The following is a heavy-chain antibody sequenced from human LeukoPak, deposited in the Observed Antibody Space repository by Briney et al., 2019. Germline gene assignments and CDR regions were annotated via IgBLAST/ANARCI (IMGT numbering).Heavy chain of an antibody. CDR1: GFTVSSNY. J-gene: IGHJ6*02. CDR2: IYSGGST. V-gene: IGHV3-53*01. Sequence: GGSLRLSCAASGFTVSSNYMSWVRQAPGKGLEWVSVIYSGGSTYYADSVKGRFTISRDNSKNTLYLQMNSLRAEDTAMYYCARALQDGRYYYYYGMDVWGQGTTVTVSS. D-gene: IGHD4-17*01. CDR3: ARALQDGRYYYYYGMDV.